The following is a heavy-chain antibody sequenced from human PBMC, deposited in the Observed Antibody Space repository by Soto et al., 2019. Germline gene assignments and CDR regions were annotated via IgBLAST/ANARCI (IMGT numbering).Heavy chain of an antibody. CDR1: GYTFTSYG. J-gene: IGHJ4*02. V-gene: IGHV1-18*01. CDR3: ARVVDRAMLRYYFDY. Sequence: ASVKVSCKASGYTFTSYGISWVRQAPGQGLEWMGWISAYNGNTNYAQKLQGRVTMTTDASTSTAYMELRSLRSDDTAVYYCARVVDRAMLRYYFDYWGQGTLVTVSS. D-gene: IGHD5-18*01. CDR2: ISAYNGNT.